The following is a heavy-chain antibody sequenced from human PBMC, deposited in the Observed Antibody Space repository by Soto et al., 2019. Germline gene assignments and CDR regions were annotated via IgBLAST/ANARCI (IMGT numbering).Heavy chain of an antibody. CDR2: IYYSGST. Sequence: SETLSLTCAVSGDSINTDYYWSWIRQHPGKGLEWIGYIYYSGSTYYNPSLKSRVTISVDTSKNQFSLKLSSVTAADTAVYYCARLERGSSSAADAFDIWGQGTMVTVSS. CDR3: ARLERGSSSAADAFDI. J-gene: IGHJ3*02. V-gene: IGHV4-31*11. CDR1: GDSINTDYY. D-gene: IGHD6-6*01.